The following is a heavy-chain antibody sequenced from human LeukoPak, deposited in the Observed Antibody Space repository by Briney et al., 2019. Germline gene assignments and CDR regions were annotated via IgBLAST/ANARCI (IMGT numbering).Heavy chain of an antibody. D-gene: IGHD2-2*01. J-gene: IGHJ4*02. V-gene: IGHV3-53*04. CDR2: IYAGGRT. CDR1: GFTFSDHH. CDR3: ARVIYQLVFDY. Sequence: GSLRLSCEGSGFTFSDHHMDWVRQAPGRGLVWVSVIYAGGRTYYADSVKGRFTISRHNSNNTLYLQMNSLRPEDTAVYYCARVIYQLVFDYWGQGTLVSVSS.